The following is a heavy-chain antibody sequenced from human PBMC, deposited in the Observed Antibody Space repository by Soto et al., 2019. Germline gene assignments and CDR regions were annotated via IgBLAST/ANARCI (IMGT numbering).Heavy chain of an antibody. CDR2: MNPNCGNT. CDR3: ARLWAADYGMDV. Sequence: ASVKVSCKASGYTFTSYDINWVRQATGQGLEWMGWMNPNCGNTDYAQKFQGRVTITADESTSTAYMELSSLRSEDTAVYYCARLWAADYGMDVWGQGTTVTVSS. V-gene: IGHV1-8*01. CDR1: GYTFTSYD. D-gene: IGHD6-13*01. J-gene: IGHJ6*02.